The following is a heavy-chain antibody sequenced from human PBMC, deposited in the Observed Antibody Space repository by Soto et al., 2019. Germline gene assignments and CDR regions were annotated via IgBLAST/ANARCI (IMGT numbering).Heavy chain of an antibody. CDR3: EMSGESQYYYYCYMAV. J-gene: IGHJ6*03. CDR2: ISGSGGST. CDR1: GFTFSSYA. V-gene: IGHV3-23*01. D-gene: IGHD3-10*02. Sequence: EVQLLESGGGLVQPGGSLRLSCAASGFTFSSYAMSWVRQAPGKGLEWVSAISGSGGSTYYADSVKGRFTISRDNSKNTLYLQMNSLRAEDTAVYYCEMSGESQYYYYCYMAVWGKGTTVTDSS.